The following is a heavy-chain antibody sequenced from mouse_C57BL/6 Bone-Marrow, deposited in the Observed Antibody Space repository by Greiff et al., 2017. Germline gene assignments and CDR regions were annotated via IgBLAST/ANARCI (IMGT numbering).Heavy chain of an antibody. J-gene: IGHJ3*01. CDR1: GFNIKDYY. V-gene: IGHV14-1*01. CDR3: ARSPWFAY. CDR2: IDPEDGDT. Sequence: VQLQQSGAELVRPGASVKLSCTASGFNIKDYYMHWVKQRPEQGLEWIGRIDPEDGDTEYAPKFQGKATMTADKSSSTAYMQFSSLTSEDSAIYYCARSPWFAYWGQGTLVTVSA.